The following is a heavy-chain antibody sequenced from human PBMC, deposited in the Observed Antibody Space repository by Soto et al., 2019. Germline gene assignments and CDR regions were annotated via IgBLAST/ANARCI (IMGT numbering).Heavy chain of an antibody. V-gene: IGHV1-3*01. D-gene: IGHD2-21*02. J-gene: IGHJ4*02. Sequence: ASVKVSCKDSGYTNNSYAMHWVRQDNGQRLEWMGWINAGNGNTKYSQKFQGRVTITRDTSASTAYMELSSLRSEDTAVYYCARSIVVVTALDYWGQGTLVTVSS. CDR2: INAGNGNT. CDR1: GYTNNSYA. CDR3: ARSIVVVTALDY.